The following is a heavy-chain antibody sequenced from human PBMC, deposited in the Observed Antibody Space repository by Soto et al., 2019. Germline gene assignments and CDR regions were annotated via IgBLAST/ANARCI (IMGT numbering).Heavy chain of an antibody. CDR1: GGTFSSYA. CDR2: IIPIFGTA. CDR3: AKNPENYYYGMDV. Sequence: QVQLVQSGAEVKKPGSSVKVSCKASGGTFSSYAIRWVRQAPGQGLEWMGGIIPIFGTADYAQKFQGRVTITADESTSTAYVELSSPRSEDTSVYYCAKNPENYYYGMDVWGKGTTVTVSS. V-gene: IGHV1-69*12. J-gene: IGHJ6*04.